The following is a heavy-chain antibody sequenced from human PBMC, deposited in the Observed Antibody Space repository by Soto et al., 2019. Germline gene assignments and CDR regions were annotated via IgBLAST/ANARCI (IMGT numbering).Heavy chain of an antibody. CDR1: GGSISSYY. CDR2: IYTSGST. J-gene: IGHJ6*02. CDR3: ARDIVVPAAYYYYGMDV. Sequence: SETLSLTCTVSGGSISSYYWSWIRQPAGKGLEWIGRIYTSGSTNYNPSLKSRVTMSVDTSKNQFSLKLSSVTAADTAVYYCARDIVVPAAYYYYGMDVWGQGTTVTV. D-gene: IGHD2-2*01. V-gene: IGHV4-4*07.